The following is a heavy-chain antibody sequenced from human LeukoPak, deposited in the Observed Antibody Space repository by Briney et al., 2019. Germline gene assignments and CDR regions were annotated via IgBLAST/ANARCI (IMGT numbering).Heavy chain of an antibody. CDR3: ARSEAVAGTAFDI. V-gene: IGHV3-21*01. Sequence: GGSLRLSCAASGFTFSSYSMNWVRQAPGKGLEWVSSISSSSSYIYYADSVKGRFTISRDNAKNSLYLQMNSLRAEDTAVYYCARSEAVAGTAFDIWVQGTMVTVSS. CDR1: GFTFSSYS. CDR2: ISSSSSYI. D-gene: IGHD6-19*01. J-gene: IGHJ3*02.